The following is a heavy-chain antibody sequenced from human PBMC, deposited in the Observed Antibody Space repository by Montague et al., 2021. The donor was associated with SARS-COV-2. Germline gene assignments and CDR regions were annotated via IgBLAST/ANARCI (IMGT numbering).Heavy chain of an antibody. V-gene: IGHV4-59*08. CDR2: IYNSGST. D-gene: IGHD3-22*01. CDR3: ARQYDDSSGEGAFDI. J-gene: IGHJ3*02. CDR1: GGSISSYY. Sequence: SETLSLTCTVSGGSISSYYWSWIRQPPGKGLEWIGYIYNSGSTNYNPSLKSRVTISVDTSKNQFSLKLSSVTAADTAVYYCARQYDDSSGEGAFDIWGQGTMVTVSS.